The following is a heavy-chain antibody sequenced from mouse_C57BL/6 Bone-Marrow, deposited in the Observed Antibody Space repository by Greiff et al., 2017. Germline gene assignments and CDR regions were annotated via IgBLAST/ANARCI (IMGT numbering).Heavy chain of an antibody. CDR3: ARGAY. Sequence: LVESGASVKISCKASGYAFSSSWLNWVKQRPGKVLEWIGQMFPGDGDTNYNGKFKGKATLTADKSSSTAYMQLSSLTSEDSAVYFCARGAYWCQGTRVTVSA. CDR1: GYAFSSSW. J-gene: IGHJ3*01. V-gene: IGHV1-80*01. CDR2: MFPGDGDT.